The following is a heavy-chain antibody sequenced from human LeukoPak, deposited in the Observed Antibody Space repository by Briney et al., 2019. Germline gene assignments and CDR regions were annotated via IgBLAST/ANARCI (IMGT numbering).Heavy chain of an antibody. CDR3: ARSPNSGYDPFDY. J-gene: IGHJ4*02. CDR1: VASISSYY. CDR2: IYYSGST. D-gene: IGHD5-12*01. V-gene: IGHV4-39*01. Sequence: SETLSLTCTVSVASISSYYWGWIRHPPGKGLEWSGSIYYSGSTYYNPSLKSRVTISVDTSKNQFSLKLSSVTAADTAVYYCARSPNSGYDPFDYWGQGTLVTVSS.